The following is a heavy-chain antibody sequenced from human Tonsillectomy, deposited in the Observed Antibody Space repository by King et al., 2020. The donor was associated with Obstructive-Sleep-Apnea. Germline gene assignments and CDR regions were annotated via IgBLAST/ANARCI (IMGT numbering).Heavy chain of an antibody. Sequence: QLVQSGAEVKKPGSSVTVSCKASGGTVTTDTNSWVRQAPGQGLEWMGGIIPMSGTSHYAQKCQGRVTITADVSTNIVFMQLNSLRSEDTAVYYCARDLTGMDVWGQGTSVAVSS. D-gene: IGHD3-9*01. J-gene: IGHJ6*02. V-gene: IGHV1-69*01. CDR2: IIPMSGTS. CDR1: GGTVTTDT. CDR3: ARDLTGMDV.